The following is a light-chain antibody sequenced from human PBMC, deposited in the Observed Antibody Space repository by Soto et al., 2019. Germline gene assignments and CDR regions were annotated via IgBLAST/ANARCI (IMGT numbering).Light chain of an antibody. CDR1: SSNIGNNY. Sequence: QSVLTQPPSVSAAPGHKVTISCSGSSSNIGNNYVSWYQQFPGTAPKLLVYDNNKRPSGIPDRFSGSKSGTSATLAITGLQTGDEADYYCGTWDSSLSAGVFGGGTKVTVL. V-gene: IGLV1-51*01. CDR3: GTWDSSLSAGV. J-gene: IGLJ2*01. CDR2: DNN.